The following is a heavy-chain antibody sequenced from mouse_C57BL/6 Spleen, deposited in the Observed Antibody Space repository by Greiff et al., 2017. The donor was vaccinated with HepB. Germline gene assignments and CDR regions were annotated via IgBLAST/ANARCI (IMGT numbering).Heavy chain of an antibody. D-gene: IGHD1-1*01. CDR1: GYTFTEYT. V-gene: IGHV1-62-2*01. CDR3: ARHGSPFYGSSYGYFDV. Sequence: VQLQHSGAELVKPGASVKLSCKASGYTFTEYTIHWVKQRSGQGLEWIGWFYPGSGSIKYNEKFKDKATLTADKSSSTVYMELSRLTSEDSAVYFCARHGSPFYGSSYGYFDVWGTGTTVTVSS. J-gene: IGHJ1*03. CDR2: FYPGSGSI.